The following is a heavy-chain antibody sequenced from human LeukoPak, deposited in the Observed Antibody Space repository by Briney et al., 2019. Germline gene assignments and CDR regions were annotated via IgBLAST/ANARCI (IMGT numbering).Heavy chain of an antibody. CDR1: GFTFSSYA. CDR2: ISGSGGST. D-gene: IGHD6-19*01. CDR3: AKDLWGSGWYENYYYGMDV. Sequence: GGSLRLSCAASGFTFSSYAMSWVRQAPGKGLEWVSAISGSGGSTYYADSVKGRFTISRDNSKNTLYLQMNRLRAEDTAVYYCAKDLWGSGWYENYYYGMDVWGQGTTVTVSS. V-gene: IGHV3-23*01. J-gene: IGHJ6*02.